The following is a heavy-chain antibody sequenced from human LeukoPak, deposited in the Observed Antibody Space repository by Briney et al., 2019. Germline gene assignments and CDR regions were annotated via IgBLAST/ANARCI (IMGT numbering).Heavy chain of an antibody. Sequence: SETLSLTCAVYGGSFSGYYWNWLRQAPGKGLEWISEINHNGNTNYNPSLESRVTISVDTSKNQFSLKLPSMTAPDTAIYFCARAETGDRSAVFAPWGQESLVTVSP. CDR2: INHNGNT. D-gene: IGHD7-27*01. V-gene: IGHV4-34*01. CDR1: GGSFSGYY. CDR3: ARAETGDRSAVFAP. J-gene: IGHJ5*02.